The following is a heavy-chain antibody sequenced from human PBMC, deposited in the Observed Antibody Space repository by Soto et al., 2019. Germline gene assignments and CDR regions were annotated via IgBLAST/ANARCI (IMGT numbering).Heavy chain of an antibody. Sequence: SETLSLTCTVSGASINTGDFYWSWIRQPPGQGLEWIGNIYHSGSPSYNPSLKSRPTISIDTSNNQFSLKLSSVTAADTAVYYCAREKRVAHINMVRARIIQTQSNWFDSWGPGTLVTVSS. CDR2: IYHSGSP. CDR3: AREKRVAHINMVRARIIQTQSNWFDS. CDR1: GASINTGDFY. V-gene: IGHV4-30-4*01. D-gene: IGHD3-10*01. J-gene: IGHJ5*01.